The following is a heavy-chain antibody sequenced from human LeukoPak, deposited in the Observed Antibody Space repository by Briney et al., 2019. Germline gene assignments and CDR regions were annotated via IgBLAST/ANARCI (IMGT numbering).Heavy chain of an antibody. J-gene: IGHJ4*02. V-gene: IGHV3-7*03. CDR3: ARDPNLYSGTYDTY. D-gene: IGHD1-26*01. CDR2: IKQDGSER. Sequence: GGSLRLSCAVSGVTFSSHWMSWVRQAPGKGLEWVANIKQDGSERYYVDSVKGRFTISRDNAKNSVFLQMNSLRAEDTAVYYWARDPNLYSGTYDTYWGQGTLVTVSS. CDR1: GVTFSSHW.